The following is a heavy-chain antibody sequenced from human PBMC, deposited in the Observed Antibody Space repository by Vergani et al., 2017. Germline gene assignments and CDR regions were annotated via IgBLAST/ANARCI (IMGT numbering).Heavy chain of an antibody. Sequence: QLQLQESDSRLVNPSQTLSLTCTLSGDAISRDTYSWNWVRQPPGKPLEWIGSVYYSGTTYYNPSLGGRGTMSIDKSKNHFSLTLTSVTAADSAFYFCARGQTGYSRDWSTYFFYMDVWGKGTTVTVSS. CDR2: VYYSGTT. CDR3: ARGQTGYSRDWSTYFFYMDV. CDR1: GDAISRDTYS. D-gene: IGHD3/OR15-3a*01. V-gene: IGHV4-30-2*01. J-gene: IGHJ6*03.